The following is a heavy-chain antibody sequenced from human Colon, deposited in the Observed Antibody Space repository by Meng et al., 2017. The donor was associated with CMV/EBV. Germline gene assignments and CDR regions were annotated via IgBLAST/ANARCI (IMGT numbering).Heavy chain of an antibody. V-gene: IGHV3-23*01. CDR3: AKAPIGVSVAGVLDS. Sequence: GESLKISCAASGFTFNSYAMSWVRQAPGKGPEWISAISSSDYRTSYADSVRGRFIISRDNSKNTLYLEMNSLRAEDTAVYYCAKAPIGVSVAGVLDSWGQGTLVTVSS. D-gene: IGHD6-19*01. J-gene: IGHJ4*02. CDR2: ISSSDYRT. CDR1: GFTFNSYA.